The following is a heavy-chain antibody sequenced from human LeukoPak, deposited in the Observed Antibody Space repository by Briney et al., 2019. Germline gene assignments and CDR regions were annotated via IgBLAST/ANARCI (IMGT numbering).Heavy chain of an antibody. J-gene: IGHJ4*02. D-gene: IGHD6-13*01. CDR3: ARGRSNSWYYFDY. V-gene: IGHV4-61*01. Sequence: SQTLSLTCTVSGGSISSGSYYWSWIRQPPGKGLEWIGYIYYSGSTNYNPSLKSRVTISVDTSKNQFSLKLSSVTAADTAVYYCARGRSNSWYYFDYWGQGTLVTVSS. CDR1: GGSISSGSYY. CDR2: IYYSGST.